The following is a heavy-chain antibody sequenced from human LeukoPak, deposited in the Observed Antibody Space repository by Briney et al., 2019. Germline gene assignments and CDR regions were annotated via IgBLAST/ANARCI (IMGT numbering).Heavy chain of an antibody. CDR3: ARRLAISAQYYFDY. V-gene: IGHV4-61*02. Sequence: SETLSLTCTVSGGSINSGNYYWSWMRQPAGKGLEWIGRIHIGGTTTYKSSLQSRVTISIDTSKNQFSLKLSSVTAADTAVYYCARRLAISAQYYFDYWGQGTLVTVSS. J-gene: IGHJ4*02. CDR1: GGSINSGNYY. CDR2: IHIGGTT. D-gene: IGHD3-3*01.